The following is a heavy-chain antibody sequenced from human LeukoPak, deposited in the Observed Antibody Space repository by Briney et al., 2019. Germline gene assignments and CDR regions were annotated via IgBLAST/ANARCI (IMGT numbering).Heavy chain of an antibody. V-gene: IGHV4-30-4*01. Sequence: SETLSLTCTVSGGSNSSGDYYWNWIRQSPGKGLEWIGYIYYSESTYYNPSLRSRVTISIDRSKDQFSLKMISVTAADTATYFCARERAAYCTGDCHSFDYWGQGILVTVSS. CDR2: IYYSEST. CDR3: ARERAAYCTGDCHSFDY. D-gene: IGHD2-21*02. J-gene: IGHJ4*02. CDR1: GGSNSSGDYY.